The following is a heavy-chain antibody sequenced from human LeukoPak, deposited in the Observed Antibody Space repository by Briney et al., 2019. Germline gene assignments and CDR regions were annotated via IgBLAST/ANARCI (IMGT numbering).Heavy chain of an antibody. CDR2: INHSGST. J-gene: IGHJ5*02. V-gene: IGHV4-34*01. CDR3: ARHQLGGSSGSPLRAFDP. Sequence: SETLSLTCAVYGGSFSGYYWSWIRQPPGKGLEWIGEINHSGSTNYNPSLKSRVTISVDTSKNQFSLKLSSVTAADTAVYYCARHQLGGSSGSPLRAFDPWGQGTLVTVSS. CDR1: GGSFSGYY. D-gene: IGHD6-13*01.